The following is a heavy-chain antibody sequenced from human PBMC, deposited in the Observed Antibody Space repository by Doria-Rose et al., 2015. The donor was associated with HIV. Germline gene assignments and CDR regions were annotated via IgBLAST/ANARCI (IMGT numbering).Heavy chain of an antibody. CDR3: ASQWERSSFDY. J-gene: IGHJ4*02. CDR2: IIPILDIV. CDR1: GGTFSSYT. Sequence: QLVQSGSEVKKPGSSVKVSCKASGGTFSSYTISWVRQAPGQGLEWMGRIIPILDIVNYALRFQGRVTITADESTSTAYMELSSLRSEDTAIYYCASQWERSSFDYWGQGTLVTVSS. V-gene: IGHV1-69*02. D-gene: IGHD1-26*01.